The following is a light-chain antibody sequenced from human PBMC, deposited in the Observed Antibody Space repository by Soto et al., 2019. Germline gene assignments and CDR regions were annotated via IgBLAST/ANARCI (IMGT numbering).Light chain of an antibody. J-gene: IGLJ2*01. Sequence: QSALTQPASVSGSPGPAITISCTGTSSDVGSYNLVSWYQQHPGKAPKLMIYEGSKRPSGVSNRFSGSKSGNTASLTISGLQAEDDADYYCCSYAGSSTLVVFGGGTQLTV. CDR3: CSYAGSSTLVV. CDR1: SSDVGSYNL. CDR2: EGS. V-gene: IGLV2-23*01.